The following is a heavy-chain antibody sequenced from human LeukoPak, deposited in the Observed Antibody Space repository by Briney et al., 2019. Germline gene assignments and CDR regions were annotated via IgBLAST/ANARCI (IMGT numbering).Heavy chain of an antibody. CDR3: ATGRYCSGTTCYSSLDF. Sequence: GESLKISCKGSGYSFTNYWIAWVRQMPGKGLEWMGIIHPGDSNTRYSPSFQGQVTISVDKSITTAYLQWSSLKASDTAAYYCATGRYCSGTTCYSSLDFWGQGTLVTVSS. D-gene: IGHD2-2*01. J-gene: IGHJ4*02. CDR2: IHPGDSNT. CDR1: GYSFTNYW. V-gene: IGHV5-51*01.